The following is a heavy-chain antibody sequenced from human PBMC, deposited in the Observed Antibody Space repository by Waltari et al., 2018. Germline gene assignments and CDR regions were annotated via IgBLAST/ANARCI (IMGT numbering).Heavy chain of an antibody. J-gene: IGHJ4*02. V-gene: IGHV3-23*01. CDR3: AKGKGGVVGATNFDY. D-gene: IGHD1-26*01. CDR2: IRDSGGTT. Sequence: EVLLLESGGGLVQAGGSLILSCAASGFTFSSHVMTWVRQAPGQGMEWVSAIRDSGGTTYYADSVKGHFTISRDNSKNTLYLQMNSLRAEDTAVYYCAKGKGGVVGATNFDYWGQGTLVTVSS. CDR1: GFTFSSHV.